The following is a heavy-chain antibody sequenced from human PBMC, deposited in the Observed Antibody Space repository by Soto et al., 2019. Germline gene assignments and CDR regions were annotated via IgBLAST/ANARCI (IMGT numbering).Heavy chain of an antibody. V-gene: IGHV1-69*13. Sequence: SVKVSCKASGGTFSSYAISWVRQAPGQGLEWMGGIIPIFGTANYAQKFQGRVTITADESTSTAYMELSSLRSEDTAVYYCARERRGIAAAGTGGDYYYYGMDVWGQGTTVTVSS. CDR2: IIPIFGTA. CDR1: GGTFSSYA. J-gene: IGHJ6*02. CDR3: ARERRGIAAAGTGGDYYYYGMDV. D-gene: IGHD6-13*01.